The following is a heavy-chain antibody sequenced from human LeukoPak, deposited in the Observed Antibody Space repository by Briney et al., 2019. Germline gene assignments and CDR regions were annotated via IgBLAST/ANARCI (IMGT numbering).Heavy chain of an antibody. V-gene: IGHV4-38-2*02. J-gene: IGHJ5*02. CDR1: GYSISSGYY. D-gene: IGHD5-12*01. Sequence: SETLSLTCTVSGYSISSGYYWGWIRQPPGKRLEWVGGIYSSGNTYYNPTLKSRVTISVDTSKNQFSLNLTSVTAADAAVYYCARDLGYSGFDWAPWGQGTLVTVSS. CDR3: ARDLGYSGFDWAP. CDR2: IYSSGNT.